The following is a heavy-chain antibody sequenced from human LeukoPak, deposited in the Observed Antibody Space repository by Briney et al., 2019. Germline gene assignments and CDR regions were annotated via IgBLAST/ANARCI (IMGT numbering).Heavy chain of an antibody. CDR3: ARDSGTTVGYFDY. CDR2: IYSGGNT. Sequence: GGALRLSCAASGFTVSTNYMSWVRQAPGRGLEWVSVIYSGGNTYYADSVKGRFTISRDNSKNTLYLQMNSLRADDTAVYYCARDSGTTVGYFDYWGQGTLVTVSS. D-gene: IGHD4-23*01. V-gene: IGHV3-66*01. J-gene: IGHJ4*02. CDR1: GFTVSTNY.